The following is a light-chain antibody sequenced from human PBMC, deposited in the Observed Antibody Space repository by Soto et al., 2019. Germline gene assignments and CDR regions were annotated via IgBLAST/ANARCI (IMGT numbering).Light chain of an antibody. V-gene: IGKV3-20*01. Sequence: EIVLTQSPGTLSLSPGERATLSCRASQSVSSRYLAWYQQKPGQAPRLLIYGASSRATGIQDRFSGSGSGTDFTIKISSMDTELLQVYYCQQYANSPTKFRQGPKVDIK. CDR2: GAS. CDR1: QSVSSRY. CDR3: QQYANSPTK. J-gene: IGKJ1*01.